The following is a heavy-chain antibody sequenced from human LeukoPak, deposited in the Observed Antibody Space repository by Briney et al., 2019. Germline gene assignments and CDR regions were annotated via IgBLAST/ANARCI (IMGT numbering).Heavy chain of an antibody. J-gene: IGHJ4*01. Sequence: GGSLRLSCVASGFTFSSYWMTWVRQAPGKGLEWVANIKTDGSLIYYVDSVKGRFTISRDNAKNSLYLQMNSLRVEDTAVYYCARDSANVVGAKSIFDYWGQGALVTVSS. V-gene: IGHV3-7*01. CDR1: GFTFSSYW. CDR3: ARDSANVVGAKSIFDY. CDR2: IKTDGSLI. D-gene: IGHD1-26*01.